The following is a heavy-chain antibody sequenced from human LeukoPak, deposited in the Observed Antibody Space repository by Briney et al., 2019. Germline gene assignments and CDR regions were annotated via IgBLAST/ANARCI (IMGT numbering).Heavy chain of an antibody. J-gene: IGHJ4*02. CDR3: AYAGEVDY. V-gene: IGHV4-34*01. D-gene: IGHD7-27*01. CDR1: GGSFSGYY. CDR2: INHSGST. Sequence: KPSETLSLTCAVYGGSFSGYYWSWIRQPPGKGLEWIGEINHSGSTNYNPSLKSRVTISVDTSKNQFSLKLSSVTAADTAVYYCAYAGEVDYWGQGTLVTVSS.